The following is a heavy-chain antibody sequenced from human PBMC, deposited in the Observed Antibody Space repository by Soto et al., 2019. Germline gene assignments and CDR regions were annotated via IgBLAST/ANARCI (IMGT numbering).Heavy chain of an antibody. D-gene: IGHD5-18*01. V-gene: IGHV3-30*18. Sequence: TGGSLRLSCAASGFTFSSYGMHWVRQAPGKGLEWVAVISYDGSNKYYADSVKGRFTISRDNSKNTLYLQMNSLRAEDTAVYYCAKDRERNTARGGPMGFDPWGQGTLVTVSS. CDR3: AKDRERNTARGGPMGFDP. J-gene: IGHJ5*02. CDR1: GFTFSSYG. CDR2: ISYDGSNK.